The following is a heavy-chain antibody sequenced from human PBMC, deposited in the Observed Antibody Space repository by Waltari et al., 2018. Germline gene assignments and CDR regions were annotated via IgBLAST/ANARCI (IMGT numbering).Heavy chain of an antibody. D-gene: IGHD3-22*01. CDR3: ARDYCDRTNCHGMDV. Sequence: QVQLVESGGGVVQPGRSLRLSCAASEFTFSSYAMHCVRQAPGKGLEWVAVISYNERNIYYVDSVKGRFTISRDKSKKMLYLQMNSLRDEDTAVYYCARDYCDRTNCHGMDVWGQGTTVTVSS. CDR1: EFTFSSYA. CDR2: ISYNERNI. J-gene: IGHJ6*02. V-gene: IGHV3-30*04.